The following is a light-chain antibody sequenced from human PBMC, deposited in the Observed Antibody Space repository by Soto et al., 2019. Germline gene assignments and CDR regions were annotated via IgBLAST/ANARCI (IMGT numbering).Light chain of an antibody. V-gene: IGKV3-11*01. CDR1: QSVNTY. Sequence: EIVLTQSPATLSLSPGEGATLSCRASQSVNTYLAWYQQKPGQAPRLLIYDASNRATGIPARFSGSGSGTDFTLTXXSLXXXXXXXXXCQQRRNWPITFDQGTRLEIK. J-gene: IGKJ5*01. CDR2: DAS. CDR3: QQRRNWPIT.